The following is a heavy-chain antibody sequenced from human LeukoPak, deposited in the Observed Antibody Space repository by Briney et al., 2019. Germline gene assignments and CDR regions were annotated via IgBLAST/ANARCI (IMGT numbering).Heavy chain of an antibody. CDR2: IYYSGST. Sequence: PSETLSLTCTVSGGSISSYYWSWIRQPPGKGLEWIGYIYYSGSTNYNPSLKSRVTISVDTSKNQFSLRLSSVTAADTAVYYCASGNFDWLLFTYWGQGTLVTVSS. D-gene: IGHD3-9*01. V-gene: IGHV4-59*01. CDR3: ASGNFDWLLFTY. CDR1: GGSISSYY. J-gene: IGHJ4*02.